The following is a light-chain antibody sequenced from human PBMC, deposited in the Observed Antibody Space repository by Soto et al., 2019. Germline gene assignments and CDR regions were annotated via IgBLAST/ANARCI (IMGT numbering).Light chain of an antibody. CDR3: QQYYSTPPT. CDR2: SAS. CDR1: QSVLYSSNNKNY. V-gene: IGKV4-1*01. J-gene: IGKJ3*01. Sequence: DIVMTQSPDSLAVSLGERATINCKSSQSVLYSSNNKNYLAWYQQKPGQPPKLLISSASTRESGVPDRFSGSGSGTDFTLTISSLQAEGVAVYYCQQYYSTPPTFGPGTKVDIK.